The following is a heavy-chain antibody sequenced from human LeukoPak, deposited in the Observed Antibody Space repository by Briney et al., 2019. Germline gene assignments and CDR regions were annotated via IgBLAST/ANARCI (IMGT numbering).Heavy chain of an antibody. CDR3: ATATGYCSGGSCYEYYFDY. CDR2: FDPEDGET. J-gene: IGHJ4*02. D-gene: IGHD2-15*01. V-gene: IGHV1-24*01. Sequence: ASVKVSCKVSGYTLTELSMHWVRQAPGKGLEWMGGFDPEDGETIYAQKFQGRVTMTEDTSTDTAYMELSSLRSEDTAVYYCATATGYCSGGSCYEYYFDYWGQGTLVTVSS. CDR1: GYTLTELS.